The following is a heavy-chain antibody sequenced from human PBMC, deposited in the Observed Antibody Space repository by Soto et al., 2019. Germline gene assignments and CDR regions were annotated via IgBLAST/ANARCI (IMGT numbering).Heavy chain of an antibody. CDR2: ISYDGSNK. Sequence: GGSLRLSCAASGFTFSSYAMHWVRQAPGKGLEWVAVISYDGSNKYYADSVKGRFTISRDNSKNTLYLQMNSLRAEDTAVYYCARELRYSSSWYGRGSLLYWAQGTLVTVSS. J-gene: IGHJ4*02. D-gene: IGHD6-13*01. V-gene: IGHV3-30-3*01. CDR1: GFTFSSYA. CDR3: ARELRYSSSWYGRGSLLY.